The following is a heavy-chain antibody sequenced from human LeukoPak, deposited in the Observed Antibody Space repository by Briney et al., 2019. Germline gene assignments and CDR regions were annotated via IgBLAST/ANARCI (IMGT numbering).Heavy chain of an antibody. J-gene: IGHJ4*02. Sequence: PGGSLRLSCAASGFTFSDYYMSWIRQAPGKGLEWVSYISSSSSYTNYADSVKGRFTISRDNAKNSLYLQMNSLRAEDTAVYYCARSSSGYGPSDYWGQGTLVTISS. CDR3: ARSSSGYGPSDY. V-gene: IGHV3-11*06. CDR2: ISSSSSYT. CDR1: GFTFSDYY. D-gene: IGHD3-22*01.